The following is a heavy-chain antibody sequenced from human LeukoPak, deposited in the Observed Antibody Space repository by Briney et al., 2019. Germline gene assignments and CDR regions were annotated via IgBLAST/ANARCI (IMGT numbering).Heavy chain of an antibody. Sequence: GGSLRLSCAASGFIFSTSAMSWVRQAPGKGLEWVSVIYSGGSTYYADSVKGRFTISRDNSKNTLYLQMNSLRAEDTAVHYCARGRIGNYGSGVGNWFDPWGQGTLVTVSS. V-gene: IGHV3-53*01. D-gene: IGHD3-10*01. CDR2: IYSGGST. J-gene: IGHJ5*02. CDR3: ARGRIGNYGSGVGNWFDP. CDR1: GFIFSTSA.